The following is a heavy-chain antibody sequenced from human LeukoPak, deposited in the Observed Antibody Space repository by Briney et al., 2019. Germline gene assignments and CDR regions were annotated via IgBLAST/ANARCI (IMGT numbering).Heavy chain of an antibody. D-gene: IGHD5-12*01. CDR2: ISSNAAYI. CDR3: ARERIVATISEGYFDY. Sequence: AGGSLRLSCAASGFTFRSHTMNWVRQAPGKGLEWVSSISSNAAYIYYADSLKGRFTISRDNAKDSLYLQMNSLRAEDTAVYYCARERIVATISEGYFDYWGQGTLVTVSS. V-gene: IGHV3-21*01. J-gene: IGHJ4*02. CDR1: GFTFRSHT.